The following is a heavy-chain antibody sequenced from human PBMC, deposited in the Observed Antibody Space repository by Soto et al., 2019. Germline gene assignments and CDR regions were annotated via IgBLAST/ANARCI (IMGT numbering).Heavy chain of an antibody. D-gene: IGHD5-18*01. CDR2: INPNSGGT. CDR1: GYTFTGYY. Sequence: ASVKVSCKASGYTFTGYYMHCVRQAPGQGLEWMGWINPNSGGTNYAQKFQGRVTMTRDTSISTAYMELSRLRSDDTAVYYCVRAGVDTAMVTGVFFDSWGKRSLFAVAS. J-gene: IGHJ4*02. CDR3: VRAGVDTAMVTGVFFDS. V-gene: IGHV1-2*02.